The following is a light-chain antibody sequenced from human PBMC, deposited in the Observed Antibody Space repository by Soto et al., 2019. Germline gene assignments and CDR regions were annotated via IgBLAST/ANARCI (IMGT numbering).Light chain of an antibody. CDR2: YAS. J-gene: IGKJ4*01. V-gene: IGKV3-11*01. CDR3: QQRSTWPRFT. Sequence: VLTQSPATLFLSPGERATLSCRASQTVSRYLAWYQQKPGQAPRLLIYYASNRATGIPARFSGSGSETDYTLTISSLESEDFAVYYCQQRSTWPRFTFGGGTKVEI. CDR1: QTVSRY.